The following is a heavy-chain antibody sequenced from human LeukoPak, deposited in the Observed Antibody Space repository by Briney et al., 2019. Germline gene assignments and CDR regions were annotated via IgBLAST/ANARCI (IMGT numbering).Heavy chain of an antibody. D-gene: IGHD4-17*01. V-gene: IGHV3-66*01. CDR1: GFTFSSYA. CDR2: IYSGGST. CDR3: ARDSYGTYAFDI. J-gene: IGHJ3*02. Sequence: GGSLRLSCAASGFTFSSYAMSWVRQAPGKGLEWVSVIYSGGSTYYADSVKGRFTISRDNSKNTLYLQMNSLRAEDTAVYYCARDSYGTYAFDIWGQGTMVTVSS.